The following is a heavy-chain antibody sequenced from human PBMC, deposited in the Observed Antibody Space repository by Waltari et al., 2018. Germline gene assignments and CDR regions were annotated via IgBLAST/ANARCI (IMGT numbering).Heavy chain of an antibody. CDR3: IRPLVGATRAFEI. D-gene: IGHD1-26*01. CDR1: GFSFSTYA. J-gene: IGHJ3*02. Sequence: EVQLVESGGGLVQPGGSLRLTCAASGFSFSTYAMNGVRQAPGKGLEWVSYISSSGATIYYADSVKGRFTISRDNAKNSVYLQMNSLKSEDTAVYYCIRPLVGATRAFEIWGQGTVITVSS. V-gene: IGHV3-48*04. CDR2: ISSSGATI.